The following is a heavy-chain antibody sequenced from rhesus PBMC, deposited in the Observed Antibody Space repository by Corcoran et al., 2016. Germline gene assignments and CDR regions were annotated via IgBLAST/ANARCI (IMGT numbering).Heavy chain of an antibody. Sequence: EVQLVQSGAEVKKPGASVKISCKASGYTFTDYYLHWVRQAPGKGLGWMGRVDPEDGEAIHAQKFQDRVTITADTSTDTAYMELSSLRSEDTAVYYCATERGIAGTADLYGLDSWGQGVVVTVSS. CDR3: ATERGIAGTADLYGLDS. J-gene: IGHJ6*01. D-gene: IGHD1-1-1*01. V-gene: IGHV1-111*02. CDR2: VDPEDGEA. CDR1: GYTFTDYY.